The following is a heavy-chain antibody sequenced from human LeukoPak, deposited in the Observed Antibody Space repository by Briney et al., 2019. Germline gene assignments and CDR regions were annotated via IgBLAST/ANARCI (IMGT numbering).Heavy chain of an antibody. CDR3: ATPLDYYDSSGFHQGGD. J-gene: IGHJ4*02. CDR2: ISYDGSNK. Sequence: GGSLRLSCVASGFTFSNYGMHWVRQAPGKGLEWVTFISYDGSNKYYADSVKGRFTISRDNAQNSLYLQMNSLRAEDTAVYYCATPLDYYDSSGFHQGGDWGQGTLVTVSS. D-gene: IGHD3-22*01. CDR1: GFTFSNYG. V-gene: IGHV3-30*03.